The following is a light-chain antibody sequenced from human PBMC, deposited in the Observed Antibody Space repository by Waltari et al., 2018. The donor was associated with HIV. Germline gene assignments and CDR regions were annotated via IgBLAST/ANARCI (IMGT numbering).Light chain of an antibody. CDR1: SSDVGNYNL. CDR3: CSYAASRSVV. V-gene: IGLV2-23*02. Sequence: QSALAQPASVSDSPGQSITISCTGPSSDVGNYNLVSWYQQHPGKVPKLIIYEVTKRPSGVSNRFSGSKSGNTASLTISGLQAEDEADYYCCSYAASRSVVFGGGTKLTVL. CDR2: EVT. J-gene: IGLJ2*01.